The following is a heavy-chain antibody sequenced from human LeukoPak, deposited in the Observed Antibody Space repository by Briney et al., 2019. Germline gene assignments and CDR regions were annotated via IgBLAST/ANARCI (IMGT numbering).Heavy chain of an antibody. J-gene: IGHJ4*02. CDR2: INSDGSST. D-gene: IGHD3-22*01. Sequence: PGGSLRLSCAASGFTFSSYWMHWVRQAPWKGLVWVSGINSDGSSTSYADSVKGRFTISKDNAKNTLYLQMNSLRAEDTAVYYCARDVYYYDSGFDYWGQGTLVTVSS. V-gene: IGHV3-74*01. CDR3: ARDVYYYDSGFDY. CDR1: GFTFSSYW.